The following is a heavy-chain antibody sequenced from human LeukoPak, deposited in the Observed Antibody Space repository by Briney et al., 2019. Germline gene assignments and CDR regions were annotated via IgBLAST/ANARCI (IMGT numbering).Heavy chain of an antibody. J-gene: IGHJ2*01. V-gene: IGHV4-30-4*01. Sequence: SETLSLTCTVSGGSISSGDYYWSWIRQPPGKGLEWIGYTYYSGSTYYNPSLKSRVTISVDTSKNQFSLKLSSVTAADTAVYYCARLKGYYYDSSGYYYRWYFDLWGRGTLVTVSS. CDR2: TYYSGST. CDR1: GGSISSGDYY. CDR3: ARLKGYYYDSSGYYYRWYFDL. D-gene: IGHD3-22*01.